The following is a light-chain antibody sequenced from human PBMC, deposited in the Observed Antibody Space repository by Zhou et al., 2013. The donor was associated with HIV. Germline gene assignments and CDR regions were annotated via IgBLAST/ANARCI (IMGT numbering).Light chain of an antibody. CDR1: QSISSW. CDR3: QQYNSPPWT. Sequence: DIQMTQSPSTLSASVGDRVTITCRASQSISSWLAWYQQKPGRAPKLLIYGASSLQSGLPSRFSGSGSGTEFILTISGLQPDDFATYYCQQYNSPPWTFGQG. J-gene: IGKJ1*01. V-gene: IGKV1-5*03. CDR2: GAS.